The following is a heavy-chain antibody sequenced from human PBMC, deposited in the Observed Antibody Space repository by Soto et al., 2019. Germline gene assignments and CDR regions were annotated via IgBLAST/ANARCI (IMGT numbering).Heavy chain of an antibody. CDR2: ISYDGSNK. J-gene: IGHJ4*02. CDR1: GFTFNSYT. D-gene: IGHD5-12*01. V-gene: IGHV3-30-3*01. Sequence: QVQLVESGGGVVQPGGSLRLSCAASGFTFNSYTMHWVRQAPGKGLEWVAVISYDGSNKYYADSVKGRFTISRDNSQNTLYVQMNSLRVEDTAVYYCARDPQWLRRIDYWGQGTLVTVSS. CDR3: ARDPQWLRRIDY.